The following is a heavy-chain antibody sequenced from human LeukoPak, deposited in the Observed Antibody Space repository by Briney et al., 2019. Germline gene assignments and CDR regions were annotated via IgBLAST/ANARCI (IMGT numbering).Heavy chain of an antibody. D-gene: IGHD1-26*01. CDR2: ISGSGAST. Sequence: GGSLRLSCLTSGFTLSTNAMSWVRQAPGKGLEWLSGISGSGASTYYADSVKGRFTISRDDSRNTLYLQMNSLRGDDTAVYYCAKDVGKWESLHFFDYWGQGTLVTVSS. V-gene: IGHV3-23*01. CDR3: AKDVGKWESLHFFDY. J-gene: IGHJ4*02. CDR1: GFTLSTNA.